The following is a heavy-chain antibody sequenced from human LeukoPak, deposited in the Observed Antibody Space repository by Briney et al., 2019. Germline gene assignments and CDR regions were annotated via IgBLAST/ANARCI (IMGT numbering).Heavy chain of an antibody. Sequence: SEPLSLTCSVSGGSITKNGYYWGWLRQSPETGLEWIGSMHYSGSTYYNPSLNSRVTISVDTSKNQFSLKLTSVTAADTAVYYCARVVIARKGIGTFDYWGQGTLVTVSS. CDR1: GGSITKNGYY. J-gene: IGHJ4*02. CDR3: ARVVIARKGIGTFDY. D-gene: IGHD2-21*01. CDR2: MHYSGST. V-gene: IGHV4-39*07.